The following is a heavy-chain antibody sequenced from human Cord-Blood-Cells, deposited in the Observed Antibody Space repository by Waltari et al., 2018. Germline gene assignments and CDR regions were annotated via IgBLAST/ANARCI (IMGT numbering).Heavy chain of an antibody. Sequence: QVQLQQFGPGLVKPSQTRSLTFAISGDSVSRTTAARNWIRQYPSRGLEWLGRTYYRSKWYNDYAVSVKSRITINPATSKNQFSLQLNSVTPEDTAVYYCARNPRWLQLYFFDYWGQGTLVTVSS. J-gene: IGHJ4*02. CDR1: GDSVSRTTAA. D-gene: IGHD5-12*01. CDR3: ARNPRWLQLYFFDY. CDR2: TYYRSKWYN. V-gene: IGHV6-1*01.